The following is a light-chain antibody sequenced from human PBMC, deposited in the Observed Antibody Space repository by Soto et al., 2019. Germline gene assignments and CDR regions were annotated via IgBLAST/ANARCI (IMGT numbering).Light chain of an antibody. CDR3: CSFAGSFYV. J-gene: IGLJ1*01. CDR2: DVT. CDR1: SSDVGNYNF. V-gene: IGLV2-11*01. Sequence: QSVLTQPRSVSGSPGQSVTISCTGTSSDVGNYNFVSWFQQHPGKAPKLMIYDVTQRPSGVPGRFSGSKSGNTASLTISGLQAEDEADYYCCSFAGSFYVFGTGTKVTVL.